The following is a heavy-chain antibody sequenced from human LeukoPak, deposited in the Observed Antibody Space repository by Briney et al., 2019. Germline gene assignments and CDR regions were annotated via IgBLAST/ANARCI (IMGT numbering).Heavy chain of an antibody. Sequence: GRSLRLSCVVSGFRFDDYGMHWVRQAPGKGLEWVSGISWSGTTTGYADSVKGRFTISRDSAKNSLYLQMDSLRVEDTALYYCAKDESTGGFAPGYFYGMYVWGQGTTVTVSS. CDR3: AKDESTGGFAPGYFYGMYV. CDR1: GFRFDDYG. V-gene: IGHV3-9*01. CDR2: ISWSGTTT. J-gene: IGHJ6*02. D-gene: IGHD3-16*01.